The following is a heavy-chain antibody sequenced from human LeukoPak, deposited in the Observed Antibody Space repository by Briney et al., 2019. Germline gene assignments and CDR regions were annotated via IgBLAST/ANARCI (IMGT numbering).Heavy chain of an antibody. J-gene: IGHJ6*02. CDR2: IYSGGST. D-gene: IGHD3-10*01. Sequence: PGGSLRLSCAASVFTVSSNYMSWVRQAPGKGLEWVSVIYSGGSTYYADSVKGRFTISRDNSKNTLYLQMNSLRAEDTAVYYCAILGELSYYGMDVWGQGTTVTVSS. V-gene: IGHV3-66*01. CDR1: VFTVSSNY. CDR3: AILGELSYYGMDV.